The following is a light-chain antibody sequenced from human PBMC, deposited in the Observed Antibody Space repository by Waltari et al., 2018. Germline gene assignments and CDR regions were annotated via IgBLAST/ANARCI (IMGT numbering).Light chain of an antibody. J-gene: IGKJ1*01. CDR2: TTS. V-gene: IGKV1-12*01. CDR1: PGLNNW. Sequence: DIQMTQSPSSLSVSVGDKVTITCRASPGLNNWLAWYQQKPGKAPKLLMYTTSSLQSGVPSRFSGSGSGTDYTLTMSSLQREDFATYYCQQGYNIPWTFGQGTKVEIK. CDR3: QQGYNIPWT.